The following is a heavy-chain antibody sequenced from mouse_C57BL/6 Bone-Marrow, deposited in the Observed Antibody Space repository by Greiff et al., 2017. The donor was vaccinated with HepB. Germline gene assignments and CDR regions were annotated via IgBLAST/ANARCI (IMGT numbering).Heavy chain of an antibody. D-gene: IGHD2-1*01. Sequence: VQRVESGAELVKPGASVKLSCKASGYTFTEYTIHWVKQRSGQGLEWIGWFYPGSGSIKYNEKFKDKATLTADKSSSTVYMELSRLTSEDSAVYFCARHEDNYASGDYFDYWGQGTTLTVSS. J-gene: IGHJ2*01. CDR2: FYPGSGSI. V-gene: IGHV1-62-2*01. CDR3: ARHEDNYASGDYFDY. CDR1: GYTFTEYT.